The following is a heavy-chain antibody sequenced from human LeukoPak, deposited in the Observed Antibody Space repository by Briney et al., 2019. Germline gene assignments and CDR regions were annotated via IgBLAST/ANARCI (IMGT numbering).Heavy chain of an antibody. V-gene: IGHV4-4*02. CDR1: GGSISSSDW. D-gene: IGHD3-22*01. CDR3: ARDRRYYDSSAYIRGFDY. Sequence: SGTLSLTCAVSGGSISSSDWWSWVRQPPGKGLEWIGEIYHSGSTNYNPSLKSRVTISVDKSKNQFSLNLSSVTAADTAVYYCARDRRYYDSSAYIRGFDYWGQGTLVTVSS. J-gene: IGHJ4*02. CDR2: IYHSGST.